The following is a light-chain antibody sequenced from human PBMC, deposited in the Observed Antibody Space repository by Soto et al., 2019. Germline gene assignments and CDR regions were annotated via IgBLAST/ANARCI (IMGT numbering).Light chain of an antibody. CDR3: HQYNTDSNT. CDR1: QSISTW. CDR2: DAS. V-gene: IGKV1-5*01. Sequence: DIQMTQSPPTLSASVGDRVNITCRASQSISTWLAWFQQKPGKAPRLLIFDASSLDSGVPSRFSGSGSGTEFTLTISSLQPDDSASYYCHQYNTDSNTFGQGTKLEIK. J-gene: IGKJ2*01.